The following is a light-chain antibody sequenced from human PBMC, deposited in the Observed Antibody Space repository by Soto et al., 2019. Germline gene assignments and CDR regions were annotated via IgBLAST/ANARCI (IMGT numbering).Light chain of an antibody. J-gene: IGKJ3*01. CDR2: AAS. CDR1: QSISSY. V-gene: IGKV1-39*01. CDR3: QQSYSTPFT. Sequence: DIQMTQSPSSLSASVGDRVTITCRASQSISSYLNWYQQKPGKAPKLLIYAASRLKSGVPSSFSGSESGTDFPLTISIQQPEDFATYYCQQSYSTPFTFGPGTKVDIK.